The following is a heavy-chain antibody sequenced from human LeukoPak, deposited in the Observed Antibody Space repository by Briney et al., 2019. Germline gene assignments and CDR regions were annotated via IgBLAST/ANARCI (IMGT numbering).Heavy chain of an antibody. J-gene: IGHJ4*02. CDR2: IWYDGSNT. CDR1: GFTFSSYG. V-gene: IGHV3-33*06. Sequence: GRSLRLSCAASGFTFSSYGMHWVRQAPGKGLEWVAIIWYDGSNTYYADSVKGRFTLSRENSKSTLYLQINSLRAEDTAVYYCAKDRMITFGGIIVPEGTFDYWGQGTMVTVSS. D-gene: IGHD3-16*02. CDR3: AKDRMITFGGIIVPEGTFDY.